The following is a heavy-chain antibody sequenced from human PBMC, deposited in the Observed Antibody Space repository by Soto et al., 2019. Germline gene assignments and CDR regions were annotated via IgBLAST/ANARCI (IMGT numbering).Heavy chain of an antibody. CDR2: IHYSGST. V-gene: IGHV4-59*08. J-gene: IGHJ4*02. D-gene: IGHD2-2*01. CDR1: GGSISNYY. CDR3: ARSITSHCLDY. Sequence: QVQLQKSGPGLVKPSETLSLTCTVSGGSISNYYWSWIRQPPGKGLEWIGYIHYSGSTNYNPSLRSRVTISVDTSKNQFSLKVNSVTAADTAVYYCARSITSHCLDYWGQGTLVTVSS.